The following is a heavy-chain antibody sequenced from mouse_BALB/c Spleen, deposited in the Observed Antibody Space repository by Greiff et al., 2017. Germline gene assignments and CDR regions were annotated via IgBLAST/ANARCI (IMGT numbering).Heavy chain of an antibody. J-gene: IGHJ2*01. D-gene: IGHD2-1*01. Sequence: EVKLQESGPDLVKPSQSLSLTCTVTGYSITSGYSWHWIRQFPGNKLEWMDYIHYSGSTNDNPPLKSRISITRNTSKNQFVLQLNSVTTEDTATYYCARDYEKSNYGNYDYWGQGTTLTVSS. V-gene: IGHV3-1*02. CDR2: IHYSGST. CDR1: GYSITSGYS. CDR3: ARDYEKSNYGNYDY.